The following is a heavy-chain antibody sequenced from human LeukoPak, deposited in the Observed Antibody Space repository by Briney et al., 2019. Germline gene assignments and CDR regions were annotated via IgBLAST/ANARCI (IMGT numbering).Heavy chain of an antibody. CDR1: GGTFSSYA. CDR2: IIPIFGTA. V-gene: IGHV1-69*05. Sequence: SVKVSCKASGGTFSSYAISWVRQAPGQGLEWMGGIIPIFGTANYAQKFQGRVTITTDESPSTAYIELSSLRSEDTAVYYCASYADYYDSSGYYYSFDYWGQGTLVTVSS. CDR3: ASYADYYDSSGYYYSFDY. J-gene: IGHJ4*02. D-gene: IGHD3-22*01.